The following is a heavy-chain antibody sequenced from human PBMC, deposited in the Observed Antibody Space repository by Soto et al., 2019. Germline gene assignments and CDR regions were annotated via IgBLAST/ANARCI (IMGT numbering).Heavy chain of an antibody. CDR2: IKPDGSEQ. CDR1: GFTFSDNW. Sequence: PGGSLRLSCAASGFTFSDNWMNWVRQAPGKGLEWVATIKPDGSEQDYVEFVKGRFTISRDNVKNSLYLQMNSLRAEDTAVYYCATVPWTAAASWGQGTLVTVSS. CDR3: ATVPWTAAAS. J-gene: IGHJ5*02. V-gene: IGHV3-7*01. D-gene: IGHD6-13*01.